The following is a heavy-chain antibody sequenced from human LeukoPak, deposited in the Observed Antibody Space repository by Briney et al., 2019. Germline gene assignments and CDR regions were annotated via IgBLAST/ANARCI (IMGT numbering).Heavy chain of an antibody. CDR1: GFTFSSYG. V-gene: IGHV3-30*02. CDR2: IRYDGSNK. J-gene: IGHJ5*02. D-gene: IGHD6-19*01. CDR3: AREGYSSGGGWFDP. Sequence: GGSLRLSCAASGFTFSSYGMHWVRQAPGKGLEWVAFIRYDGSNKYYADSVKGRFTISRDNAKNTLYLQMNSLRAEDTAVYYCAREGYSSGGGWFDPWGQGTLVTVSS.